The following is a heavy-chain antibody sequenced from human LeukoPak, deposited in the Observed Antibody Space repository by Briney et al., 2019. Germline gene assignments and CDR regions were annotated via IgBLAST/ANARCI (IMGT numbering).Heavy chain of an antibody. J-gene: IGHJ1*01. Sequence: GGSLRLSCAASGFTFSSYAMSWVRQAPGKGLEWGSAISGSGGSTYYADSVKGRFTISRDNSKSTLFLQMNSLRAEDTAVYYCVTDGGLLPYYFTYWGQGTLVTVSS. CDR3: VTDGGLLPYYFTY. D-gene: IGHD3-10*01. V-gene: IGHV3-23*01. CDR2: ISGSGGST. CDR1: GFTFSSYA.